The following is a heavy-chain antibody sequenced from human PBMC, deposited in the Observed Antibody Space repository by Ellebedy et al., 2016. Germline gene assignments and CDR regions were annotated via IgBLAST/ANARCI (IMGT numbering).Heavy chain of an antibody. CDR2: IKQDGSEK. CDR1: GFTFSSYW. J-gene: IGHJ4*02. CDR3: ARVKVYYYGSGSSYYFDY. Sequence: GGSLRLSXAASGFTFSSYWMSWVRQAPGKGLEWVANIKQDGSEKYYVDSVKGRFTISRDNAKNSLYLQMNSLRAEDTAVYYCARVKVYYYGSGSSYYFDYWGQGTLVTVSS. D-gene: IGHD3-10*01. V-gene: IGHV3-7*01.